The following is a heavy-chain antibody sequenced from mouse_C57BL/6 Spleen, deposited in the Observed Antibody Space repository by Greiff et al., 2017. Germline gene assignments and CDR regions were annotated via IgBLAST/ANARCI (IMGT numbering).Heavy chain of an antibody. CDR2: IYPSDSET. CDR1: GYTFTSYW. Sequence: QVQLQQPGAELVRPGSSVKLSCKASGYTFTSYWMDWVKQRPGQGLEWIGNIYPSDSETPYNQKFKDKATLTVDKSSSTAYMQLSSLTSEDSAVYYCARYEGYEAMDYWGQGTSVTVSS. CDR3: ARYEGYEAMDY. D-gene: IGHD2-3*01. V-gene: IGHV1-61*01. J-gene: IGHJ4*01.